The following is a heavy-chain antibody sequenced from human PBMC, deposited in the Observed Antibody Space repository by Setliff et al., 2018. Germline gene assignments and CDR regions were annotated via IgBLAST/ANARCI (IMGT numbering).Heavy chain of an antibody. CDR1: GYTFTSYY. D-gene: IGHD3-10*01. J-gene: IGHJ5*02. Sequence: ASVKVSCKASGYTFTSYYMHWVRQAPGQGLEWMGIINPSGGSTSYAQKFQGRVTMTRDTSTSTVYMELSSLRSEDTTVYYCARDALYDSNDRHSYYGNWLDPWGQGTLVTV. CDR2: INPSGGST. V-gene: IGHV1-46*01. CDR3: ARDALYDSNDRHSYYGNWLDP.